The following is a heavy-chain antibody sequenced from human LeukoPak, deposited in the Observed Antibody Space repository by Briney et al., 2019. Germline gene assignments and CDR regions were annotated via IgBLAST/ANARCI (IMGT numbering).Heavy chain of an antibody. J-gene: IGHJ4*02. CDR1: GGSISSYY. Sequence: PSETLSLTCTVSGGSISSYYWSWIRQPAWKGLEWIGRIHTSGSTKYNPSLKSRVTMSVDTSKKQFSLKLSSVTAADTAVYYCARDNQYDFWSGYSLDYWGQGTLVTVSS. V-gene: IGHV4-4*07. CDR2: IHTSGST. CDR3: ARDNQYDFWSGYSLDY. D-gene: IGHD3-3*01.